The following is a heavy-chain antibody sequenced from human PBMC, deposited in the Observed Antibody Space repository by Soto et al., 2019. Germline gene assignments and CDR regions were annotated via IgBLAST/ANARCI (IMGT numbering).Heavy chain of an antibody. CDR2: IYYSGKT. J-gene: IGHJ5*02. CDR1: GGSISSGPYS. D-gene: IGHD2-2*02. V-gene: IGHV4-30-2*01. Sequence: SETLSLTCTVSGGSISSGPYSWTWIRQPPGKGLEWLGYIYYSGKTDYNPSLRSRVSISVDRSNNQFSLILTSVTAADSAVYFCARGCSSASCYTGFDPWGQGTLVTVSS. CDR3: ARGCSSASCYTGFDP.